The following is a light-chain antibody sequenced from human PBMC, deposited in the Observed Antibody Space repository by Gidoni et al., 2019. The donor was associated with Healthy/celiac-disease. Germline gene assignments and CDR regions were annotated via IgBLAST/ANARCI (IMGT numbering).Light chain of an antibody. CDR1: QDISNY. Sequence: DIQMTQSPSSLSASVGDRVTITCQASQDISNYLNWYQQKPGKAHKLLIYDSSNLETGVPSRFSGSGSGKDFTFTISSLQPEDIETYYCQQYDNLLGNFXGXTKVEIK. J-gene: IGKJ4*01. CDR2: DSS. CDR3: QQYDNLLGN. V-gene: IGKV1-33*01.